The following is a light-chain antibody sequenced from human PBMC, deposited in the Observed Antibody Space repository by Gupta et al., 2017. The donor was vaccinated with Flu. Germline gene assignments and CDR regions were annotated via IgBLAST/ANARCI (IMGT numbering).Light chain of an antibody. CDR1: SSDIGAYNY. CDR3: SSSSGSTTPWV. CDR2: GVS. J-gene: IGLJ3*02. Sequence: GQSITISCTGTSSDIGAYNYVSWYQRHPGKAPKLLIYGVSSRPSGISNRFSGSKSDNTASLTISGVQPEDEADYFCSSSSGSTTPWVFGGG. V-gene: IGLV2-14*01.